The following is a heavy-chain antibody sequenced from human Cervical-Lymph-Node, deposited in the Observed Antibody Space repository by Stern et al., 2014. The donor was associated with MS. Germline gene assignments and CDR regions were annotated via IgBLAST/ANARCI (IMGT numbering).Heavy chain of an antibody. J-gene: IGHJ4*02. CDR3: ARQTTAWASDV. V-gene: IGHV5-51*01. CDR2: IYPGDFET. CDR1: GYKFSIYW. D-gene: IGHD1-14*01. Sequence: VQLMQSGAELIRPGESLKISCKGSGYKFSIYWIAWVRQMPGKGLEWMGIIYPGDFETRYRPSFQGQVTMSADKSTSTAYLQWSSLNASDTAMYFCARQTTAWASDVWGQGTLVTVSS.